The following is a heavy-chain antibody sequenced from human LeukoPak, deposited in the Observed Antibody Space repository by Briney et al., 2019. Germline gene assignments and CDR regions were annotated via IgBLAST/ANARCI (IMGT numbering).Heavy chain of an antibody. J-gene: IGHJ3*01. CDR3: ATGRIYLDAFDV. CDR2: IGTAGDT. V-gene: IGHV3-13*01. D-gene: IGHD2-21*01. CDR1: GFTFSSYD. Sequence: GGSLRLSCAASGFTFSSYDMHWVRQATGKGLEWVSAIGTAGDTYYPGSVKGRFTISRENAKNSLYLQKNSLRAGDTAVYYCATGRIYLDAFDVWGQGTLVIVSS.